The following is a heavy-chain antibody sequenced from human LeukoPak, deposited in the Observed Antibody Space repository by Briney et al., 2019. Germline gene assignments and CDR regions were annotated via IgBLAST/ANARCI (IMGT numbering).Heavy chain of an antibody. CDR3: ARRPRGIAAGMTYFQH. D-gene: IGHD6-13*01. Sequence: SETLSLTCAVYGGSFSGYYWSWLRQPPGKGLEWIGEINHSGSTNYNPSLTSRVTISVDTSKNQFSLKLSSVTAADTAVYYCARRPRGIAAGMTYFQHWGQGTLVTVSS. V-gene: IGHV4-34*01. CDR1: GGSFSGYY. CDR2: INHSGST. J-gene: IGHJ1*01.